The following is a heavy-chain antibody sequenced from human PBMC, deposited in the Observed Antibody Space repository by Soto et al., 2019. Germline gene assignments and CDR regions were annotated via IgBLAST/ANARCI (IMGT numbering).Heavy chain of an antibody. J-gene: IGHJ4*02. Sequence: SETLSLTCAVSGGSISGSYYYWAWLRQSPGKGPEWIGSVFYTGFTSYNPSLESRVSVSVDTSKSQFSLKLSAVTAAGTAVYYCATSQKGYNWNYFDHWGQGALVTVSS. CDR3: ATSQKGYNWNYFDH. CDR1: GGSISGSYYY. V-gene: IGHV4-39*01. CDR2: VFYTGFT. D-gene: IGHD1-20*01.